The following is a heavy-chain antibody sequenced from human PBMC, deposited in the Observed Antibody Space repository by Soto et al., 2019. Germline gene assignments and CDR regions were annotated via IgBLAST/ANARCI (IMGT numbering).Heavy chain of an antibody. Sequence: EVQLLESEGGLVQPGGSLRLSCAASGFTFSNFAMSWVRQAPGKGLDWVSAISGSGGSTYYADSVKGRFTISRDNSKNILSLQMNSLRAEDTAVYYCARGTYGSGNFLEYFERWGQGTLVTVSS. CDR1: GFTFSNFA. D-gene: IGHD3-10*01. V-gene: IGHV3-23*01. CDR2: ISGSGGST. J-gene: IGHJ1*01. CDR3: ARGTYGSGNFLEYFER.